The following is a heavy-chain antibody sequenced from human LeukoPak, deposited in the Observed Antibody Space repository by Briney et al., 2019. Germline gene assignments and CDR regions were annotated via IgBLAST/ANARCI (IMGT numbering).Heavy chain of an antibody. CDR1: GYTFISYS. CDR2: IIPIFGTA. J-gene: IGHJ4*02. V-gene: IGHV1-69*13. D-gene: IGHD3-22*01. Sequence: ASVKVSCKASGYTFISYSITWVRQAPGQGLEWMGGIIPIFGTANYAQKFQGRVTITADESTSTAYMELSSLRSEDTAVYYCARAHYYDSSGYDFPFDYWGQGTLVTVSS. CDR3: ARAHYYDSSGYDFPFDY.